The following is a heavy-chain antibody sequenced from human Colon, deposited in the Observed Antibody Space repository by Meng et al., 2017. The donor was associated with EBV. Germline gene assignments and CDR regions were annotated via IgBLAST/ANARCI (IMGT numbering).Heavy chain of an antibody. CDR2: IFHSGST. Sequence: QGQRLESGPGLVKPSGTLSLTCAVSGGSISSNNWWSWVRQPPGKGLEWIGEIFHSGSTKHNPSLKSRVTMSMDKSKNQFSLRLSSVTAADTAVYYCASSDYYGSGSYYPWGQGTLVTVSS. D-gene: IGHD3-10*01. J-gene: IGHJ5*02. CDR1: GGSISSNNW. CDR3: ASSDYYGSGSYYP. V-gene: IGHV4-4*02.